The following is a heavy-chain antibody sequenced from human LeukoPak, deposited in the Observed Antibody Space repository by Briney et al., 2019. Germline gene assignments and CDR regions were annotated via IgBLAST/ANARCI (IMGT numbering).Heavy chain of an antibody. CDR3: ARVSATDSSSFLFDY. V-gene: IGHV4-39*07. CDR2: IYYSGST. CDR1: GGSISSSSYY. Sequence: SETLSLTCTVSGGSISSSSYYWGWIRQPPGKELEWLGSIYYSGSTYYNPSLKSRVTISVDRSKNQFSLKLSSVTAADTAVYYCARVSATDSSSFLFDYWGQGTLVTVSS. J-gene: IGHJ4*02. D-gene: IGHD6-6*01.